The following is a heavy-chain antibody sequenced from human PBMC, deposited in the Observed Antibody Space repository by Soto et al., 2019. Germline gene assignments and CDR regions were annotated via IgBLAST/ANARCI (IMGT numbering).Heavy chain of an antibody. J-gene: IGHJ4*02. V-gene: IGHV4-59*01. Sequence: SETLSLTCTVSGGSISSYYWSWIRQPPGKGLEWIGYLYYSGRTNYNPSLKSRVSISVDTSKNQFSLKLSSVTAADTAVYYCARTTTKHYFDYWGQGTLVTVSS. CDR1: GGSISSYY. D-gene: IGHD4-17*01. CDR3: ARTTTKHYFDY. CDR2: LYYSGRT.